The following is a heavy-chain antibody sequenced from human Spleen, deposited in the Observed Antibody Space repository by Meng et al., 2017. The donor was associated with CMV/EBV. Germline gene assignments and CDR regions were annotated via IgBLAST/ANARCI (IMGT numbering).Heavy chain of an antibody. CDR3: TKHYYDSSGNQEPFDY. Sequence: GESLKISCVTSGLTFGNYGMSWVRQAPGKGLEWVGRVKSETDGGTTDYAAPVKGRFTISRDDSRNTLHLHMNSLKTEDTAVYYCTKHYYDSSGNQEPFDYWGQGTLVTVSS. CDR2: VKSETDGGTT. CDR1: GLTFGNYG. J-gene: IGHJ4*02. V-gene: IGHV3-15*01. D-gene: IGHD3-22*01.